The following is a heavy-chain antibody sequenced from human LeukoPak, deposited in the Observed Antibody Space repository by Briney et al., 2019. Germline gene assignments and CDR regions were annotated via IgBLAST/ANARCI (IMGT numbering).Heavy chain of an antibody. D-gene: IGHD2-2*01. J-gene: IGHJ4*02. CDR1: GITFSSYA. CDR3: ARVMGRYCSSTSCYVDY. V-gene: IGHV3-30*04. CDR2: ISYDGSNK. Sequence: GGSLRLSCAASGITFSSYAMHWVRQAPGKGLEWVAVISYDGSNKYYADSVKGRFTISRDNSKNTLYLQMNSLRAEDTAVYYCARVMGRYCSSTSCYVDYWGQGTLITVSS.